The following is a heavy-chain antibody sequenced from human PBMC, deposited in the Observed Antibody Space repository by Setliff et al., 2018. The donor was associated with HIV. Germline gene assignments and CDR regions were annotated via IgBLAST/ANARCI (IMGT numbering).Heavy chain of an antibody. J-gene: IGHJ6*03. CDR3: VKDGSLTGRYYHYMDI. V-gene: IGHV3-9*01. CDR2: ITWDGEMT. D-gene: IGHD3-9*01. Sequence: GGSLRLSCTGSGFTFNTYAMYWVRQAPGKGLECVAGITWDGEMTAYAESTKGRFTISRDNARKSLYLQMNSLTPEDTALYYCVKDGSLTGRYYHYMDIWGKGTTVTVSS. CDR1: GFTFNTYA.